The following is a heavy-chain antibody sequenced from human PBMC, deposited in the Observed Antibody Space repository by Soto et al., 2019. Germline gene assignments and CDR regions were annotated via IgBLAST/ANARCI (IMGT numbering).Heavy chain of an antibody. Sequence: QVQLVESGGGVVQPGQSLSLSCAASGFSVSNYGMHWVRQAPGKGLEWVAVVWKDGNTKHYGDSVKGRFTISRDNSKNTLELQMSSLRGEDTAVYYCARGEAWTDDAFDIWGQGTMVTVSS. D-gene: IGHD5-12*01. CDR1: GFSVSNYG. J-gene: IGHJ3*02. CDR2: VWKDGNTK. CDR3: ARGEAWTDDAFDI. V-gene: IGHV3-33*01.